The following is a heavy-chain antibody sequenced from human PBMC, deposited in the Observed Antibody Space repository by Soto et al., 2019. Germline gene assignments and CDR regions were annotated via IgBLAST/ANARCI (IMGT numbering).Heavy chain of an antibody. Sequence: LSLTCTVAGGSISSYYWSWIRQPAGKGLEWIGRIYTSGSTNYNPSLKSRVTMSVDTSKNQFSLKLSSVTAADTAVYYCARDRPTSSIAARLWNYYYYYGMDVWGQGTTVTVSS. V-gene: IGHV4-4*07. CDR2: IYTSGST. D-gene: IGHD6-6*01. CDR1: GGSISSYY. J-gene: IGHJ6*02. CDR3: ARDRPTSSIAARLWNYYYYYGMDV.